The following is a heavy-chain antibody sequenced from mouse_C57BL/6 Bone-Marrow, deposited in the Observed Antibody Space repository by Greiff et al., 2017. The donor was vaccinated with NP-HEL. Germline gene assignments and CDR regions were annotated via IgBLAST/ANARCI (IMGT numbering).Heavy chain of an antibody. CDR1: GFTFSDFY. Sequence: EVNVVESGGGLVQSGRSLRLSCATSGFTFSDFYMEWVRQAPGKGLEWIAASRNKANDYTTEYSASVKGRFIVSRDTSQSILYLQMNALRAEDTAIYYCARGNYDYDGWYFDVWGTGTTVTVSS. CDR2: SRNKANDYTT. D-gene: IGHD2-4*01. CDR3: ARGNYDYDGWYFDV. J-gene: IGHJ1*03. V-gene: IGHV7-1*01.